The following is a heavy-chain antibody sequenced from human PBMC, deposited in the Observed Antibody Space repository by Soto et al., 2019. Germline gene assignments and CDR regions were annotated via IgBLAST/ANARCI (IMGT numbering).Heavy chain of an antibody. CDR3: ARRDSSCWYYFDY. V-gene: IGHV3-23*01. Sequence: EVQLLEAGGGLVQPGGSLRLSCAASGFTFSSYAMIWVRQAPVKGLECVSAIGGSVGRTIYADSVKGRFTISRENSKNTVSLQMSTLRAEDTAVYYCARRDSSCWYYFDYWGQGTLVTVSS. CDR2: IGGSVGRT. J-gene: IGHJ4*02. CDR1: GFTFSSYA. D-gene: IGHD6-19*01.